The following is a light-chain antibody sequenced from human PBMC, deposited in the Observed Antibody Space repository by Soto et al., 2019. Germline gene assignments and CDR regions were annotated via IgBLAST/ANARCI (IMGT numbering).Light chain of an antibody. CDR3: CSYVGSRVVV. CDR2: EVT. J-gene: IGLJ2*01. CDR1: SSGVGNYDL. Sequence: QSALTQPASVSGSPGQSITISCTATSSGVGNYDLVSWYRQYPGNAPKLILYEVTKRPSGVSTRFSGSKSGKTASLTISGLQGDDEADYYCCSYVGSRVVVFGGGTKLTVL. V-gene: IGLV2-23*02.